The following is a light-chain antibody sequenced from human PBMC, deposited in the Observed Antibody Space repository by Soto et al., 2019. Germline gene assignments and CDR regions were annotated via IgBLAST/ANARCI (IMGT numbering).Light chain of an antibody. CDR1: SSDVGGYDS. V-gene: IGLV2-14*01. Sequence: QSVLTQPASVSGSPGQSITISCTGPSSDVGGYDSVSWYQKQPDEAPKLLIYEVTNRPSGVSNRLSGSKSGNTASLTISGLQAEDEAHYYCCSYTTTSTRVFGFGTKVT. CDR2: EVT. CDR3: CSYTTTSTRV. J-gene: IGLJ1*01.